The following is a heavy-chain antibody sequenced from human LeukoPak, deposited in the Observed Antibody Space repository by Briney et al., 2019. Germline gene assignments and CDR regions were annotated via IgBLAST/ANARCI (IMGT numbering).Heavy chain of an antibody. CDR3: ASMVGATGVDY. Sequence: PSETLSLTCAVYGGSFSGCYWSWIRQPPGKGLEWIGEINHSGSTNYNPSLKSRATISVDTSKNQFSLKLSSVTAADTAVYYCASMVGATGVDYWGQGTLVTVSS. J-gene: IGHJ4*02. D-gene: IGHD1-26*01. CDR1: GGSFSGCY. CDR2: INHSGST. V-gene: IGHV4-34*01.